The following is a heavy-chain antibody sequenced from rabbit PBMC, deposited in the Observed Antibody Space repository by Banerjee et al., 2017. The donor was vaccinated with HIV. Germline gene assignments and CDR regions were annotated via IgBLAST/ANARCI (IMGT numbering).Heavy chain of an antibody. CDR3: ARNTYDYTIYGYVGYYFNL. V-gene: IGHV1S40*01. D-gene: IGHD6-1*01. CDR2: ITTGSGST. CDR1: GFTLSSYW. Sequence: QSLEESGGDLVKPGASLTLTCTASGFTLSSYWMCWVRQAPGKGLEWIACITTGSGSTYYASWAKGRFTITRTSSTTVTLQMTSLTAADTATYFCARNTYDYTIYGYVGYYFNLWGPGTLVTVS. J-gene: IGHJ4*01.